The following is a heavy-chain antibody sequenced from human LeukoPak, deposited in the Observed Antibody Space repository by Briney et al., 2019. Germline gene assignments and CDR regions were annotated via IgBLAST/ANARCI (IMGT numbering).Heavy chain of an antibody. CDR1: GFTVSSNY. J-gene: IGHJ6*04. CDR3: ARYYGSGSMGYYYGMDV. V-gene: IGHV3-53*01. CDR2: IYSGGST. Sequence: GGSLRLSCAASGFTVSSNYMSWVRQAPGKGLEWVSVIYSGGSTYYADSVKGRSTISRDNSKNTLYLQMNSLRAEDTAVYYCARYYGSGSMGYYYGMDVWGKGTTVTVSS. D-gene: IGHD3-10*01.